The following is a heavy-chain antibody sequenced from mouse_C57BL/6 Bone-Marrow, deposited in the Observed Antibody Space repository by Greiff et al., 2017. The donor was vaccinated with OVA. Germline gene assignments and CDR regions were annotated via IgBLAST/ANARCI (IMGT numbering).Heavy chain of an antibody. Sequence: QVHLQQSGPGLVQPSQSLSITCTVSGFSLTSYGVHWVRPSPGKGLEWLGVIWSGGSTDYNAAFISRLSISKDNSKSQVFCKMNSLQADETAIDYCARNTPDYFDYWGQGTTLTVSS. CDR3: ARNTPDYFDY. CDR1: GFSLTSYG. CDR2: IWSGGST. J-gene: IGHJ2*01. V-gene: IGHV2-2*01.